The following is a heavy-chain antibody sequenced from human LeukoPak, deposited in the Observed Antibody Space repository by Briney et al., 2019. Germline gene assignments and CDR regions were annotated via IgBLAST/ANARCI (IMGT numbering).Heavy chain of an antibody. V-gene: IGHV1-18*01. CDR3: ARDVRGITMIVALGY. CDR2: ISAYNGNT. CDR1: GYTFTSYG. J-gene: IGHJ4*02. D-gene: IGHD3-22*01. Sequence: ASVKVSCKASGYTFTSYGISWVRQAPGQGLEWMGWISAYNGNTNYAQKLQGRVTMTTDTSTSTAYMDLRSLRSDDTAVYYCARDVRGITMIVALGYWGQGTLVTVSS.